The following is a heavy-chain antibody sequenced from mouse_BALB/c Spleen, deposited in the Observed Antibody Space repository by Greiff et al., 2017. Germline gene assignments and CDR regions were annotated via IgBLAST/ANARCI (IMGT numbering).Heavy chain of an antibody. CDR3: ARVYYGNYYAMDY. CDR2: ISSGGSYT. Sequence: VQLKESGGDLVKPGGSLKLSCAASGFTFSSYGMSWVRQTPDKRLEWVATISSGGSYTYYPDSVKGRFTISRDNAKNTLYLQMSSLKSEDTAMYYCARVYYGNYYAMDYWGQGTSVTVSS. V-gene: IGHV5-6*01. J-gene: IGHJ4*01. CDR1: GFTFSSYG. D-gene: IGHD2-1*01.